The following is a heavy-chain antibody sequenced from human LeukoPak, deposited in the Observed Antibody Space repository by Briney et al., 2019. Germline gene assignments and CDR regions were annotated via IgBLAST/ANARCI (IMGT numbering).Heavy chain of an antibody. CDR2: IHYSGNT. Sequence: SETLSLTCTVSGGSVSSGSYYWTWIRQPPGKGLEWIGYIHYSGNTNYNPSLKSRVTISVDTSKNQFSLKLSSVTAADTAVYYCARVFSDSSGYYPWDYFDYWGQGTLVTVSS. D-gene: IGHD3-22*01. CDR1: GGSVSSGSYY. CDR3: ARVFSDSSGYYPWDYFDY. J-gene: IGHJ4*02. V-gene: IGHV4-61*01.